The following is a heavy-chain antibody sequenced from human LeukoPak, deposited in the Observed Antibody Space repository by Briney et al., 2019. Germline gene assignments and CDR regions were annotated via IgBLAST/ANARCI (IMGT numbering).Heavy chain of an antibody. CDR3: ARVGSSSWYYYYYYGMDV. V-gene: IGHV4-59*11. J-gene: IGHJ6*02. D-gene: IGHD6-13*01. CDR2: IYYSGST. Sequence: SETLSLTCTVSGGSISSHYWSWIRQPPGKGLEWIGYIYYSGSTNYNPSLKSRVTISVDTSKNQFSLKLSSVTAADTAVYYCARVGSSSWYYYYYYGMDVWGQGTTVTVSS. CDR1: GGSISSHY.